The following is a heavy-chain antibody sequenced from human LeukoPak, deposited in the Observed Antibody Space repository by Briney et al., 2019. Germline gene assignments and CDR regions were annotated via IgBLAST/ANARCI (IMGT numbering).Heavy chain of an antibody. V-gene: IGHV3-7*01. CDR1: GFTFSSYW. CDR3: ALFYYGSGNYGTKTFNI. CDR2: IKQDGSEK. D-gene: IGHD3-10*01. Sequence: QPGGSLRLSCAASGFTFSSYWMSWVRQAPGKGLEWVANIKQDGSEKYYVDSVKGRFTISRDNAKNSLYLQMNSLRAEDTAVYYCALFYYGSGNYGTKTFNIWGQGTMVTVSS. J-gene: IGHJ3*02.